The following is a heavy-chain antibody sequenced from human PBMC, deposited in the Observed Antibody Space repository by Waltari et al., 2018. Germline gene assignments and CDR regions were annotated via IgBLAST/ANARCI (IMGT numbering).Heavy chain of an antibody. V-gene: IGHV1-3*01. Sequence: QVQLVQSGAEVKKPGASVKVSCKASGYTFTSYAMHWVRQAPGQRLEWMGWINAGNGNTKYSQKFQGRVTITRDTSASTAYMELSSLRSEDTAVYYCARAVWFRGWGFDYWGQGTLVTVSS. CDR2: INAGNGNT. J-gene: IGHJ4*02. D-gene: IGHD3-10*01. CDR3: ARAVWFRGWGFDY. CDR1: GYTFTSYA.